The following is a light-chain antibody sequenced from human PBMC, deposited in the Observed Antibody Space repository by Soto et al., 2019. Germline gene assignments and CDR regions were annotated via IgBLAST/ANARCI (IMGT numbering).Light chain of an antibody. V-gene: IGKV2-28*01. J-gene: IGKJ2*01. CDR3: MQALQTPRT. CDR2: LGS. CDR1: QSLLHSNGYNY. Sequence: DIVMTQSPLSLPVTPGEPASISCRSSQSLLHSNGYNYLDWYLQKPGQSPQLLIYLGSNRASGVPDRFSGSGSGTDFTLKLSRVEAEDVGVYYCMQALQTPRTFVQGTKLEIK.